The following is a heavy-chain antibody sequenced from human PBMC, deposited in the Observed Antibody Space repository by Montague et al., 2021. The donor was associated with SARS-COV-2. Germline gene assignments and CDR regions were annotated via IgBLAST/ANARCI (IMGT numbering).Heavy chain of an antibody. V-gene: IGHV3-48*04. D-gene: IGHD3-16*02. CDR1: GFTFSSYS. CDR3: AKDRVIRAAGADALDV. CDR2: ISSSTNII. J-gene: IGHJ3*01. Sequence: SLRLSCAASGFTFSSYSVNWVRQAPGKGLEWISYISSSTNIIYYADSVKGRFTISRDNARNSLYLQMNSLRVDDTAVYYCAKDRVIRAAGADALDVWGQGTVVTVSS.